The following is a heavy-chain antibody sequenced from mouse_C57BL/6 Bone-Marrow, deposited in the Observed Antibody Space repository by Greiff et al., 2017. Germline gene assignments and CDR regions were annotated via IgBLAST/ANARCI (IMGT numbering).Heavy chain of an antibody. D-gene: IGHD1-1*01. Sequence: QVQLQQSGAELARPGASVKLSCKASGYTFTSYGISWVKQRTGQGLEWIGVIYPRSGSSSYNEKFKGKATLTADKSSSTAYMELRSLTSEDAAVYFCASYDGLDYWGQGTTLTVSS. CDR2: IYPRSGSS. CDR1: GYTFTSYG. CDR3: ASYDGLDY. V-gene: IGHV1-81*01. J-gene: IGHJ2*01.